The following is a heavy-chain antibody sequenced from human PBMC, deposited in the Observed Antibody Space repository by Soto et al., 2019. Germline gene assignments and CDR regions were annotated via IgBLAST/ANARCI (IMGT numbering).Heavy chain of an antibody. CDR1: GFTFSSYG. V-gene: IGHV3-30*18. CDR3: AKDGYCSGSDCYDLADETYFDY. CDR2: ISYDGSLK. Sequence: PGGSLRLSCAASGFTFSSYGMHWVRQAPGKGLEWVAVISYDGSLKYYADSVQGRFTISRDNSKKTVYLQMNSLRAEDTAVFYCAKDGYCSGSDCYDLADETYFDYWGQGTLVTVSS. J-gene: IGHJ4*02. D-gene: IGHD2-15*01.